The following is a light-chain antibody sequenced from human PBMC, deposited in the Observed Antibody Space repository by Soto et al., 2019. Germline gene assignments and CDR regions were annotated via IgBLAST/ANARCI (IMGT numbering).Light chain of an antibody. CDR1: QSVSSK. CDR2: GAS. Sequence: EMVVTQSPATLSVSPGEGATLSCRASQSVSSKLAWYQQKPGQAPRLLIYGASNRATGIPARFSGSGSGTDFTLTISSLEPEDFAVYYCQQRSNWPPTFGGGTKVDI. J-gene: IGKJ4*01. CDR3: QQRSNWPPT. V-gene: IGKV3-11*01.